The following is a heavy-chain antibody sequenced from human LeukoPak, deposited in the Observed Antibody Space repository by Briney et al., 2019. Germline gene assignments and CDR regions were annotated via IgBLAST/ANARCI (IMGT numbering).Heavy chain of an antibody. CDR2: ISAYNGNT. CDR3: ARDPPDYTVTTHYFDY. Sequence: ASVKVSCKASGYTFTGYYMHWVRQAPGQGLEWMGWISAYNGNTNYARKLQGRVTMTTDTSTSTAYMELRSLRSDDTAVYYCARDPPDYTVTTHYFDYWGQGTLVTVSS. V-gene: IGHV1-18*04. D-gene: IGHD4-17*01. J-gene: IGHJ4*02. CDR1: GYTFTGYY.